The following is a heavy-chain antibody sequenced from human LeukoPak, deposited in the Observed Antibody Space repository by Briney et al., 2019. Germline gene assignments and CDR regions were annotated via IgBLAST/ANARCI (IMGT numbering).Heavy chain of an antibody. D-gene: IGHD2-15*01. CDR2: IHYSGST. J-gene: IGHJ4*02. CDR1: GGSISSGDYY. CDR3: ARVGVAAKSSRYFDY. V-gene: IGHV4-31*03. Sequence: PSETLSLTCTVSGGSISSGDYYWSWIRQHPGKGLEWIGYIHYSGSTYYSPSLKSRVTISVDTSTKQFSLKLSSVTAADTAVYYCARVGVAAKSSRYFDYWGQGTLVTVSS.